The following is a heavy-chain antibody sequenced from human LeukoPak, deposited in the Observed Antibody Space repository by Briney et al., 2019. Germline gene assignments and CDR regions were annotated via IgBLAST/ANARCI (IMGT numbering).Heavy chain of an antibody. CDR3: AKDPSPLDIVVVPAAMIFDY. CDR1: GFTFSSYA. Sequence: GSLRLSCAASGFTFSSYAMSWVRQAPGKGLEWVSAISGSGGSTSYADSVKGRFTISRDNSKNTLYLQMNSLRAEDTAVYYCAKDPSPLDIVVVPAAMIFDYWGQGTLVTVSS. J-gene: IGHJ4*02. V-gene: IGHV3-23*01. CDR2: ISGSGGST. D-gene: IGHD2-2*01.